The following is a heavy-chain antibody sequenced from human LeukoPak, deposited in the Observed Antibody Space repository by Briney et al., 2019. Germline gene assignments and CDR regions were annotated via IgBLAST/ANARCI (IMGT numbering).Heavy chain of an antibody. D-gene: IGHD3-16*02. CDR3: ARDLATRQRTGLYDS. CDR1: GYTFTSYY. CDR2: INPSGGST. V-gene: IGHV1-46*01. Sequence: ASVKVSCKASGYTFTSYYMHWVRQAPGQGLEWMGIINPSGGSTSYAQKFQGRVTMTRDTSTSTVYMELSSLRSEDTAVYYCARDLATRQRTGLYDSWGQGALVTVSS. J-gene: IGHJ4*02.